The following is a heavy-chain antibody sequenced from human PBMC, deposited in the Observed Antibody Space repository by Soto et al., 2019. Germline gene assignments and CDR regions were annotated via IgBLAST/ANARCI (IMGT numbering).Heavy chain of an antibody. V-gene: IGHV1-2*04. CDR1: GYSFTDYH. CDR2: INPKSGGT. D-gene: IGHD2-8*01. Sequence: ASVKVSCKASGYSFTDYHIHWVRQAPGRGLEWLGRINPKSGGTSTAQKFQGWVTMTTDTSISTASMELTRLTSDDTAIYYCARGDSTDCSNGVCSFFYHHDMDVWGQGTTVTVCS. CDR3: ARGDSTDCSNGVCSFFYHHDMDV. J-gene: IGHJ6*02.